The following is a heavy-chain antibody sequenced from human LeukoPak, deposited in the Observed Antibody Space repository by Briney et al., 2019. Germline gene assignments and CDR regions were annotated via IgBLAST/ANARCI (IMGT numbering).Heavy chain of an antibody. J-gene: IGHJ4*02. V-gene: IGHV1-2*02. CDR1: GYTFTGYY. D-gene: IGHD1-14*01. CDR3: ARASVWTNPPDY. CDR2: INPNSGGT. Sequence: ASVKVSCKASGYTFTGYYMHWVRQAPGQGLEWMGWINPNSGGTNYAQKFQGRVTMTRDTSISTAYMELSRLRSDDTAVYYCARASVWTNPPDYWGQGTLVTVSS.